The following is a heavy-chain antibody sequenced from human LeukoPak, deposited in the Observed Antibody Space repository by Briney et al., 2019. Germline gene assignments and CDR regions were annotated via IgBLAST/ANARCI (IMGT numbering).Heavy chain of an antibody. CDR1: GGAFSSYA. D-gene: IGHD1-14*01. CDR2: IIPVFGTP. Sequence: GASVKVSCKASGGAFSSYATTWVRQAPGQGLEWKGGIIPVFGTPDYAQKFQDRVTITADESTSTVYMEMSSLRFEDTAVYYCARTHSNQPESYYYYGLDVWGQGTTVTVSS. V-gene: IGHV1-69*13. J-gene: IGHJ6*02. CDR3: ARTHSNQPESYYYYGLDV.